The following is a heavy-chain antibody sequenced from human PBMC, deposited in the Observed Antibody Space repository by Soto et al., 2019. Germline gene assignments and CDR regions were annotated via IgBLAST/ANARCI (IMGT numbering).Heavy chain of an antibody. V-gene: IGHV1-69*13. CDR3: ARARGAGFGELPTQLHYYGMDV. CDR2: IIPIFGTA. Sequence: GASVKVSCKASGGTFSSYAISWVRQAPGQGLEWMGGIIPIFGTANYAQKFQGGVTIIADESTSTAYMELSSLRSEDTAVYYCARARGAGFGELPTQLHYYGMDVWGQGTTVTVSS. D-gene: IGHD3-10*01. CDR1: GGTFSSYA. J-gene: IGHJ6*02.